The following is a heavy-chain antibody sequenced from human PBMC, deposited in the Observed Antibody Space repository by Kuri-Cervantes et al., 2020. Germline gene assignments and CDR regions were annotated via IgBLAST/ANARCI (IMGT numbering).Heavy chain of an antibody. CDR1: GYTFTTYA. D-gene: IGHD3-22*01. CDR2: ISAYDGDT. V-gene: IGHV1-18*01. J-gene: IGHJ4*02. CDR3: ARDLWRARDYYDSSAKGHFDY. Sequence: ASVKVSCKASGYTFTTYAFSWVRQAPGQGLEWMAWISAYDGDTKYAQKFQGRVTMTTDTSTSTAYMELRSLRSDDTAVYYCARDLWRARDYYDSSAKGHFDYWGQGTLVTVSS.